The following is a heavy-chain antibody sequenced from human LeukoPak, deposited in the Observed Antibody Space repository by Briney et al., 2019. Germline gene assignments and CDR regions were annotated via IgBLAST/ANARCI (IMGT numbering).Heavy chain of an antibody. CDR3: ARDEYLWVVIQLGLFDY. D-gene: IGHD2-2*01. Sequence: GGSLRLLRAASVFTFSSYAMHWARQAPGKGLEWVADISYDGSNKYYADSVKGRFTISRDNSKNTLYLQMNSLRAEDTAVYYCARDEYLWVVIQLGLFDYWGQGTLVTVSS. J-gene: IGHJ4*02. CDR2: ISYDGSNK. V-gene: IGHV3-30-3*01. CDR1: VFTFSSYA.